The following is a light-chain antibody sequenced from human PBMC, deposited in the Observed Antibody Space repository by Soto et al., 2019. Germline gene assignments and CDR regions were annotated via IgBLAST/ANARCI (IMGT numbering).Light chain of an antibody. CDR3: STVCYV. CDR1: SSDVGSYDF. V-gene: IGLV2-14*01. CDR2: EVS. J-gene: IGLJ1*01. Sequence: QSALTQPASVSGSPGQSITMSCTGTSSDVGSYDFVSWYQQHPGKAPKLLIYEVSNRPSGVSARFSGSKSDNTASLTISGLQAADEADYSSSTVCYVFGSGTKVTVL.